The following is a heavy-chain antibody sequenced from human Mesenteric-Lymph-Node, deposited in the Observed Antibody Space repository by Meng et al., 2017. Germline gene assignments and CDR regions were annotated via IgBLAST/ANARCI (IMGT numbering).Heavy chain of an antibody. CDR3: ARVFDYGDYVGY. D-gene: IGHD4-17*01. CDR2: ISSSSSYI. V-gene: IGHV3-21*04. Sequence: EVQLVESGGGLVKPGGSLRLSCAASGFTFSSYSMNWVRQAPGKGLEWVSSISSSSSYIYYADSVKGRFTISRDNAKNSLYLQMNSLRAEDTAVYYCARVFDYGDYVGYWGQGTLVTVSS. J-gene: IGHJ4*02. CDR1: GFTFSSYS.